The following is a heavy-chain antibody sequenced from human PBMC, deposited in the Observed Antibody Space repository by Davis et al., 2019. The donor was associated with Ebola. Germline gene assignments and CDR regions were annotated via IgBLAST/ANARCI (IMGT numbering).Heavy chain of an antibody. J-gene: IGHJ6*02. V-gene: IGHV3-30*18. Sequence: SLKIYCASSGFTFSSYGMHWVRQAPGKGLEWVAVISYDGSNKYYADSVKGRFIISRDNSKNTLYLQMNSLRAEDTAVYYCAKAIAALYYYYYGMDVWGQGTTVTVSS. CDR2: ISYDGSNK. CDR3: AKAIAALYYYYYGMDV. D-gene: IGHD6-6*01. CDR1: GFTFSSYG.